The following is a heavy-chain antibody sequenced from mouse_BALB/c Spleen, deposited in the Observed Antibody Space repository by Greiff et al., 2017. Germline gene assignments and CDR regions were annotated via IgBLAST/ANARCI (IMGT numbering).Heavy chain of an antibody. CDR2: IDPANGNT. D-gene: IGHD1-1*01. V-gene: IGHV14-3*02. Sequence: VHVKQSGAELVKPGASVKLSCTASGFNIKDTYMHWVKQRPEQGLEWIGRIDPANGNTKYDPKFQGKATITADTSSNTAYLQLSSLTSEDTAVYYCASVVATDYAMDYWGQGTSVTVSS. CDR1: GFNIKDTY. CDR3: ASVVATDYAMDY. J-gene: IGHJ4*01.